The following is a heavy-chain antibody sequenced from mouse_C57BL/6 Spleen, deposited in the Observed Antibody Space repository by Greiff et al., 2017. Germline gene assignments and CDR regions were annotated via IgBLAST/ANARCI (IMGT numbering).Heavy chain of an antibody. J-gene: IGHJ2*01. CDR1: GYAFSSSW. CDR2: IYPGDGDT. D-gene: IGHD1-2*01. V-gene: IGHV1-82*01. CDR3: ARSPAGSYYFDY. Sequence: QVQLQQSGPELVKPGASVKISCKASGYAFSSSWMNWVKQRPGKGLEWIGRIYPGDGDTNYNGKFKGKATLTADKSSSTAYMQLSSLTSEDSAVYFCARSPAGSYYFDYWGQGTTLTVSS.